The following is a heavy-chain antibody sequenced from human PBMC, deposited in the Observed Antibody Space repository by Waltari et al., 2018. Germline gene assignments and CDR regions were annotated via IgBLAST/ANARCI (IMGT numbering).Heavy chain of an antibody. D-gene: IGHD6-19*01. CDR3: AREPEYSSGWLNWFDP. V-gene: IGHV4-59*11. J-gene: IGHJ5*02. Sequence: QVQLQESGPGLVKPSETLSLTCTVSGGSISSHYWRWIRPPPGKGLEWIGYIYYSGSTNYNPSLKSRVTISVDTSKNQFSLKLSSVTAADTAVYYCAREPEYSSGWLNWFDPWGQGTLVTVSS. CDR2: IYYSGST. CDR1: GGSISSHY.